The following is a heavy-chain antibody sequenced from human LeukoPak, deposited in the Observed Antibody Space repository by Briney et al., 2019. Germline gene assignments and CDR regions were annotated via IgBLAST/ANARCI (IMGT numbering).Heavy chain of an antibody. CDR1: GGSISSYY. CDR2: IYYSGST. D-gene: IGHD6-13*01. CDR3: ARHQLAAAVADY. J-gene: IGHJ4*02. Sequence: PSETLSLTCTVSGGSISSYYWSWIRQPPGKGLEWIGYIYYSGSTNYNPSLKSRVTISVDRSKNQFSLKLSSVTAADTAVYYCARHQLAAAVADYWGQGTLVTVSS. V-gene: IGHV4-59*08.